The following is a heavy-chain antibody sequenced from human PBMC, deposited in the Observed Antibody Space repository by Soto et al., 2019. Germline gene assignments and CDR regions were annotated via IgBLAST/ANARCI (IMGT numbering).Heavy chain of an antibody. J-gene: IGHJ4*02. V-gene: IGHV3-7*05. CDR3: VRNGGWYRLDY. D-gene: IGHD6-19*01. CDR2: IKGDESVE. Sequence: EVQLVESGGGLVQPRGSLRLSCAASGFTFSSYWMTWVRQAPGKGLEWVANIKGDESVEEYVDAVKGRFTISRDNVDNLLYLQMNSLRADDTAVYYCVRNGGWYRLDYWGQGALVTVSS. CDR1: GFTFSSYW.